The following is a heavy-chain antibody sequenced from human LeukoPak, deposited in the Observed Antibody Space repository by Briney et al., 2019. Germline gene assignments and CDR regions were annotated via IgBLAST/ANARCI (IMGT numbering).Heavy chain of an antibody. J-gene: IGHJ4*02. D-gene: IGHD6-19*01. V-gene: IGHV4-4*02. CDR2: IYHTGSP. Sequence: SGTLSLTCAVSGGSISSSNWWSWVRQPPGKGLEWIGEIYHTGSPYYNPSLTSRLTMSIDTSKNQFSLKLSSVTAADTAVYFCASDTVVADGFFHSWGQGTLVTVSS. CDR1: GGSISSSNW. CDR3: ASDTVVADGFFHS.